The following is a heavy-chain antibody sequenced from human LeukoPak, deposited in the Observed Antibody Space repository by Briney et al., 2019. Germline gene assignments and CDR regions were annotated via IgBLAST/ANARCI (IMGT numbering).Heavy chain of an antibody. V-gene: IGHV1-69*04. Sequence: ASVKVSCKASGYTFTSYDINWVRQAPGQGLEWMGRIIPILGIANYAQKFQGRVTITADKSTSTAYMELSSLRSEDTAVYYCARDTPITIFGKDAFDIWGQGTMVTVSS. D-gene: IGHD3-3*01. CDR3: ARDTPITIFGKDAFDI. J-gene: IGHJ3*02. CDR2: IIPILGIA. CDR1: GYTFTSYD.